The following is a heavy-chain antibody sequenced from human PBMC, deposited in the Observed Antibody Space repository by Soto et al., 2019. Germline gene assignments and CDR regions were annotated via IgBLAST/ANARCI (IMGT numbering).Heavy chain of an antibody. D-gene: IGHD3-3*01. CDR3: AKDTDGATYYDYWHY. CDR1: GFTFSSYA. CDR2: ISGSGGNT. Sequence: EVQLLESGGGLVQLGGSLRLSCAASGFTFSSYAMSWVRQAPGKGLEWVSAISGSGGNTYHADSVKGRFTISRDNCKNTLYLQMDSLRPGDTAIYYCAKDTDGATYYDYWHYWGQGTLVTVSS. V-gene: IGHV3-23*01. J-gene: IGHJ4*02.